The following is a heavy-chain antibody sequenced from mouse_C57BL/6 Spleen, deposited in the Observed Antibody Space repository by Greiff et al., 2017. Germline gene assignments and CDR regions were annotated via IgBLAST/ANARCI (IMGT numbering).Heavy chain of an antibody. J-gene: IGHJ2*01. V-gene: IGHV1-42*01. CDR1: GYSFTGYY. Sequence: VQLQQSGPELVKPGASVKISCKASGYSFTGYYMNWVKQSPEKSLEWIGEINPSTGGTTYNQKFKAKATLTVDKSSSTAYMQLKSLTSEDAAVYYCARGGYDYDGEYYFDYWGQGTTLTVSS. D-gene: IGHD2-4*01. CDR3: ARGGYDYDGEYYFDY. CDR2: INPSTGGT.